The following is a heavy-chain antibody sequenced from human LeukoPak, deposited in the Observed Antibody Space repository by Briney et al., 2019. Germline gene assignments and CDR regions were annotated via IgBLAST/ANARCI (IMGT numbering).Heavy chain of an antibody. D-gene: IGHD5-12*01. CDR1: GFTFSSYG. CDR2: IRYDGTNK. Sequence: PGGSLRLSCAASGFTFSSYGMHWVRQAPGKGLEWVAFIRYDGTNKYYADSVKDRFTISRDNSKNTLYLQMNSLRAEDTAVYCCANILGASYSGFDYGDYWGQGTLVTVSS. V-gene: IGHV3-30*02. CDR3: ANILGASYSGFDYGDY. J-gene: IGHJ4*02.